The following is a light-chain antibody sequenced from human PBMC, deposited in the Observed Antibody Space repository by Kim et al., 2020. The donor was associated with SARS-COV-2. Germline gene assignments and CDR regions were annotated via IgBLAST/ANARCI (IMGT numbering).Light chain of an antibody. CDR1: QGIRND. CDR3: LQDYNYPYT. Sequence: SASVGDRVNITWRASQGIRNDLGWYQQKPGKAPKLLIYAASSLQSGVPSRFSGSGSGTDFNLTISSLQPEDFATYYCLQDYNYPYTFGQGTKLEI. J-gene: IGKJ2*01. CDR2: AAS. V-gene: IGKV1-6*01.